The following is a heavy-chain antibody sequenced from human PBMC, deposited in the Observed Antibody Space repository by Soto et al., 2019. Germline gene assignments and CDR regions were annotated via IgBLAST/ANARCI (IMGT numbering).Heavy chain of an antibody. CDR2: ISAYNGNT. D-gene: IGHD5-12*01. V-gene: IGHV1-18*01. CDR1: GYTFTSYG. Sequence: GASVKVSCKASGYTFTSYGISWVRQAPGQGLEWMGWISAYNGNTNYAQKLQGRVTMTTDTSTNTAYMELRSLRSDDTAVYYCAGQRGYSPKRGHFDYWGQGTLVTVSS. CDR3: AGQRGYSPKRGHFDY. J-gene: IGHJ4*02.